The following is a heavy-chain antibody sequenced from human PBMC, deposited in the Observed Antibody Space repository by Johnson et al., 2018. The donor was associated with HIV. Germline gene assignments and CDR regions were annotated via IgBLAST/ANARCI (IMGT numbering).Heavy chain of an antibody. CDR1: GFTLDDYG. V-gene: IGHV3-20*04. CDR3: AKVHSGQLVGYAFDI. Sequence: VQLVESGGGVVRPGGSLRLSCAASGFTLDDYGMAWVRQAPGKGLEWVSGINWNSGSIGYADSVKGRFTISRDNAKNSLYLQMNSLRAEDTALYYCAKVHSGQLVGYAFDIWGQGTMVTVSS. D-gene: IGHD1-26*01. J-gene: IGHJ3*02. CDR2: INWNSGSI.